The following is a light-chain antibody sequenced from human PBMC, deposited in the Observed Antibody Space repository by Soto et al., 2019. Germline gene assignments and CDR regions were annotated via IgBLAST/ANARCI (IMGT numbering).Light chain of an antibody. J-gene: IGKJ5*01. CDR3: QQYGNSPFT. CDR2: AAS. V-gene: IGKV3-20*01. CDR1: QTVVSTY. Sequence: LTQSPGTLSLSPGEISTLSCRSSQTVVSTYLAWYQQKPGQAPRLLIYAASTRATGIPDRFSGSESGTDFTLTISRLEPEDFVVYYCQQYGNSPFTFGQGTRLEIK.